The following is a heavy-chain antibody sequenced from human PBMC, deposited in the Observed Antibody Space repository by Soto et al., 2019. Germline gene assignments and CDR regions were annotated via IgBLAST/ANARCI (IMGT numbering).Heavy chain of an antibody. D-gene: IGHD3-10*01. CDR2: ISAYNGNT. CDR1: GYTFTSYG. Sequence: GASVKVSCKASGYTFTSYGISWVRQAPGQGLEWMGWISAYNGNTNYAQKLQGRVTMTTDTSTSTAYMELRSLRSDDTAVYYCARDPDYYYGSGSDNWFDPWGQGTLVTVSS. J-gene: IGHJ5*02. CDR3: ARDPDYYYGSGSDNWFDP. V-gene: IGHV1-18*01.